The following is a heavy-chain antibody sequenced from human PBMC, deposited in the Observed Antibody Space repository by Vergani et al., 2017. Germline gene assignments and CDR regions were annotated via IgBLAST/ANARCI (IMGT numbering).Heavy chain of an antibody. CDR1: GFTFDDYA. CDR3: AKDKGGSSGWYLILDY. CDR2: ISWNSGSI. V-gene: IGHV3-9*01. J-gene: IGHJ4*02. Sequence: EVQLVESGGGLVQPGRSLRLSCAASGFTFDDYAMHWVRQAPGKGLEWVSGISWNSGSIGYADSVKGRFTISRDNAKNSLYLQMNSLRAEDTALYYCAKDKGGSSGWYLILDYWGQGTLVTVSS. D-gene: IGHD6-19*01.